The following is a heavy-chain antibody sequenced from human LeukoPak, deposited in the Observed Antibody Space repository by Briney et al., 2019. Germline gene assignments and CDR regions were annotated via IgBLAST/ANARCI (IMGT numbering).Heavy chain of an antibody. D-gene: IGHD5-12*01. V-gene: IGHV3-30-3*01. CDR3: ARDVGGYTPYYFDY. Sequence: GRSLRLSCAASGFIFSSYAMHWVRQAPGKGLVWVAVISYDGSNKYYADSVKGRFTISRDNSKNTLYLQMNSLRAEDTAVYYCARDVGGYTPYYFDYWGQGTLVTVSS. CDR1: GFIFSSYA. J-gene: IGHJ4*02. CDR2: ISYDGSNK.